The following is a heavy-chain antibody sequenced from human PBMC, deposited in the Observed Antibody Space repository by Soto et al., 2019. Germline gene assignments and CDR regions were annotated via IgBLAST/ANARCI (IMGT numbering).Heavy chain of an antibody. D-gene: IGHD4-17*01. CDR1: GYSFTSYW. CDR3: ARGRDGDYSYYYYGMDV. Sequence: GESLKISCKGSGYSFTSYWIGWVRQMPGKGLEWMGIIYPGDSDTRYSPSFQGQVTISADKSISTAYLQWSSLKASDTAMYYCARGRDGDYSYYYYGMDVWGQGTTVTVSS. V-gene: IGHV5-51*01. CDR2: IYPGDSDT. J-gene: IGHJ6*02.